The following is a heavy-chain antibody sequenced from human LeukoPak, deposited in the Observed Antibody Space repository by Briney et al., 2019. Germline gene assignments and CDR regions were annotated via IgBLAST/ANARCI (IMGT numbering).Heavy chain of an antibody. CDR1: GFTFRSYS. CDR2: ISSSSSYI. V-gene: IGHV3-21*01. D-gene: IGHD2-21*01. CDR3: ARDSSEHDFDY. J-gene: IGHJ4*02. Sequence: GGSLRLSCAASGFTFRSYSMNWVRQAPGKGLEWVSSISSSSSYIYYADSVKGRFTISRDNAKNSLYLQMNSLRAEDTPVYHCARDSSEHDFDYWVQGTLVTVSS.